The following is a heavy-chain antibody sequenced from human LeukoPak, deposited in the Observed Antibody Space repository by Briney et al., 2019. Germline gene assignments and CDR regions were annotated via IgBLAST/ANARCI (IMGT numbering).Heavy chain of an antibody. Sequence: SETLSLTCTVSGGSISSSSYYWGWIRQPPGKGLEWIGSIYYSGSTYYNPSLKSRVTISVDTSKNQFSLKLSSVTAADTAVYYCAREPDYCSSTSCHTTDYWGQGTLVTVSS. CDR3: AREPDYCSSTSCHTTDY. V-gene: IGHV4-39*02. CDR1: GGSISSSSYY. D-gene: IGHD2-2*02. CDR2: IYYSGST. J-gene: IGHJ4*02.